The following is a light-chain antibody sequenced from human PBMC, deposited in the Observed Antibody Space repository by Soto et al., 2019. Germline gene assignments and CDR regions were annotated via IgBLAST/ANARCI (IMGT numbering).Light chain of an antibody. J-gene: IGLJ1*01. Sequence: QSVLTQPASVSGSPGQSITISCTGTSSDVGGYNYVSWYQQHPGKAPKLMIYEVSNRPSGVSNRFSGSKSGNTASLTISGLXAEDEADYYCSSYTSSSTPFVFGTGTKVTVL. CDR1: SSDVGGYNY. CDR3: SSYTSSSTPFV. CDR2: EVS. V-gene: IGLV2-14*01.